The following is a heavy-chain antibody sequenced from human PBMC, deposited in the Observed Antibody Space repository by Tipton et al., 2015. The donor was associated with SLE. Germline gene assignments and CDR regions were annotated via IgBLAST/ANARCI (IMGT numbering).Heavy chain of an antibody. CDR1: GFRFSSYA. Sequence: SLRLSCAASGFRFSSYAMSWVRQAPGKGLEWVSFIYSDVTSTYYADSVRGRFTVSRDSSRNTLHLQMHSLRDEDTAVYYCAKATYYESSGYYYGLDYWGQGALVTVSS. CDR2: IYSDVTST. D-gene: IGHD3-22*01. CDR3: AKATYYESSGYYYGLDY. J-gene: IGHJ4*01. V-gene: IGHV3-23*03.